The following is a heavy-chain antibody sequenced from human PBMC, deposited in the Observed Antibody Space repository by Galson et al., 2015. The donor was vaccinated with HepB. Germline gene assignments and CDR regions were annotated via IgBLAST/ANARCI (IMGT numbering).Heavy chain of an antibody. D-gene: IGHD2-2*01. J-gene: IGHJ5*02. Sequence: SGYTFTGYYMHWVRQAPGQGLEWMGWINPNSGGTNYAQKFQGRVTMTRDTSISTAYMELSRLRSDDTTVYYCARENIVVVPAATYNWFDPWGQGTLVTVSS. CDR1: GYTFTGYY. CDR3: ARENIVVVPAATYNWFDP. CDR2: INPNSGGT. V-gene: IGHV1-2*02.